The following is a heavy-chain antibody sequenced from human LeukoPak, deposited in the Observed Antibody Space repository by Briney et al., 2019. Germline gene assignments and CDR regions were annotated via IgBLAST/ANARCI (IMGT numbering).Heavy chain of an antibody. J-gene: IGHJ4*02. V-gene: IGHV5-51*01. CDR1: GYSFPNYW. D-gene: IGHD4-17*01. CDR2: IYPGDSDT. CDR3: ARPSNGDFDY. Sequence: GESLKTSCKGSGYSFPNYWIGWVRQMPGKGLEWMGIIYPGDSDTRYSPSFQGQVTISADKSISTAYLQWSSLKASGTAMYYCARPSNGDFDYWGQGTLVTVSS.